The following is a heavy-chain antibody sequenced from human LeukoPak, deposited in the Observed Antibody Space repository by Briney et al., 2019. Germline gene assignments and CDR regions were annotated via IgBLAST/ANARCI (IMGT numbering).Heavy chain of an antibody. V-gene: IGHV3-30*18. CDR1: GFTFSSYG. J-gene: IGHJ4*02. CDR2: ISYDGSNK. Sequence: GGSLRLSCAASGFTFSSYGMHWVRQAPGKGLEWEAVISYDGSNKYYADSVKGRFTISRDNSKNTLYLQMNSLRAEDTAVYYCAKARSRYFDYWGQGTLVTVSS. CDR3: AKARSRYFDY.